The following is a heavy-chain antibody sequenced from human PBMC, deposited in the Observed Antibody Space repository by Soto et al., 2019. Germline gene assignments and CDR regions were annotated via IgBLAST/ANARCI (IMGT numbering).Heavy chain of an antibody. CDR3: ARDGVAEIDY. V-gene: IGHV3-48*02. CDR2: IDIFSATI. D-gene: IGHD2-15*01. J-gene: IGHJ4*02. CDR1: GFTFSDYN. Sequence: EVQLVESGGGLVQSGGSLRLSCAASGFTFSDYNMIWVRQAPGKGLQWVSYIDIFSATIYYADSVRGRFTISRDNAKNSLYLQMNSLRDEDTAVYYCARDGVAEIDYWGQGTLVTVSS.